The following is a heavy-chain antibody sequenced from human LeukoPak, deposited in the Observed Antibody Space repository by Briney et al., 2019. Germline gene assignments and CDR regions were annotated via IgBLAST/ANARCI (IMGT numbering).Heavy chain of an antibody. CDR3: ARVGYSSSSFDY. CDR2: IKEDGSDK. CDR1: GFTFSSDW. J-gene: IGHJ4*02. D-gene: IGHD6-6*01. Sequence: PGGSLRLSCEASGFTFSSDWMSWVRQAPGKGLEWVANIKEDGSDKYYVDSVKGRFTISRDNAKNSLYLQMSSLRAEDTAVYHCARVGYSSSSFDYWGQGTLVTVSS. V-gene: IGHV3-7*01.